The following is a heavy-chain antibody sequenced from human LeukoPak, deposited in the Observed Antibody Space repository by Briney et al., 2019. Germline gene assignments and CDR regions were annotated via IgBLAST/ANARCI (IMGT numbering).Heavy chain of an antibody. CDR2: FSRSGSDT. J-gene: IGHJ4*02. V-gene: IGHV3-23*01. D-gene: IGHD3-22*01. Sequence: GGSLRLSCAASGFTFGNYAMSWVRQAPGKGPEWVSTFSRSGSDTYYADSVKGRFTIFRDNPRNTLYMQMNSLRAEDTALYYCAIMHPYYDGSGYWVQWGQGTLVTVSS. CDR3: AIMHPYYDGSGYWVQ. CDR1: GFTFGNYA.